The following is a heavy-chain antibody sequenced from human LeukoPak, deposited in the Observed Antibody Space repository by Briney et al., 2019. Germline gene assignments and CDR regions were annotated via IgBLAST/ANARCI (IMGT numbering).Heavy chain of an antibody. CDR3: AKDWIQFNRVFDCFDS. CDR1: GFPFETNA. CDR2: IGNTET. V-gene: IGHV3-23*01. J-gene: IGHJ4*02. D-gene: IGHD5-18*01. Sequence: GGSLRLSCATSGFPFETNATSWLRQAPGKGLEWVATIGNTETFYADSVTGRFTISRDNSKNTVNLQMSRLRVEDTAIYYCAKDWIQFNRVFDCFDSWGQGTLVTVSS.